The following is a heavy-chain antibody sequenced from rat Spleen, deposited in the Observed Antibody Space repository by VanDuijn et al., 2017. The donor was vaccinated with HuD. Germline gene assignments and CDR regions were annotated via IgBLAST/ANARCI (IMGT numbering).Heavy chain of an antibody. CDR2: ITNTGGST. CDR1: GFTFSSFA. D-gene: IGHD1-1*01. CDR3: TTDYSGDWYFDF. V-gene: IGHV5-20*01. Sequence: EVQLVESGGGLVQPGRSLKLSCAASGFTFSSFALAWVRQAPKKGLEWVATITNTGGSTYYRDSVKGRFTISRDNAKSSLYLQMDSLRSEDTATYYCTTDYSGDWYFDFWGPGTMVTVSS. J-gene: IGHJ1*01.